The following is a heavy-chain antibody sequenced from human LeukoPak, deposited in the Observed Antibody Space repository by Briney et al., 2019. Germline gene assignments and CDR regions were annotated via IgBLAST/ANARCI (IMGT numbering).Heavy chain of an antibody. CDR2: ISYDGSNK. CDR3: ARGDLSLFDY. V-gene: IGHV3-30-3*01. J-gene: IGHJ4*02. Sequence: GGSLRLSCAASGFTFSSYAMHWVRQAPGKGLEWVAVISYDGSNKYYADSVKGRFTISRDNSKNTLYLQMNSLRAEDTAVYYCARGDLSLFDYWGQGTLVTVSS. CDR1: GFTFSSYA.